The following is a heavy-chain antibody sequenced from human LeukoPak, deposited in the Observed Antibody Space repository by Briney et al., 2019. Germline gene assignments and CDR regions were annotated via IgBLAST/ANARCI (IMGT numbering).Heavy chain of an antibody. CDR1: GFTFSSYS. Sequence: GGSLRLSCAASGFTFSSYSMNWVRQAPGKGLEWVSSISSSSSYIYYADSVKGRFTISRDNAKNSLYLQMNSLRAEDTAVYYCAPAAATRYYYYYMDVWGKGTTVTVSS. V-gene: IGHV3-21*01. J-gene: IGHJ6*03. CDR2: ISSSSSYI. D-gene: IGHD6-13*01. CDR3: APAAATRYYYYYMDV.